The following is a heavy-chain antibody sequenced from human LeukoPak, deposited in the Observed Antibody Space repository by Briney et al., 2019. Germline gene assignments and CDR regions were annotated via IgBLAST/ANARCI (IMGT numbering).Heavy chain of an antibody. J-gene: IGHJ4*02. Sequence: GGSLRLSCEASGFTFSTYWMHWVRQAPGKGLVWVSRIKTDGSSTNYADSVRGRFTIFRDNAKKTLYLQMNGLRVEDTAVYYCLRGGSGSPYGEFDSWGRGTLVTVSS. V-gene: IGHV3-74*01. D-gene: IGHD1-26*01. CDR2: IKTDGSST. CDR3: LRGGSGSPYGEFDS. CDR1: GFTFSTYW.